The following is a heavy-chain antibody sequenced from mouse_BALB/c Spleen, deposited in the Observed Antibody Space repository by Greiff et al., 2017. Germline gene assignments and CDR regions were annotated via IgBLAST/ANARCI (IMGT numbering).Heavy chain of an antibody. V-gene: IGHV10-1*02. CDR3: VSLSY. CDR1: GFTFNTYA. Sequence: EVNVVESGGGLVQPKGSLKLSCAASGFTFNTYAMNWVRQAPGKGLEWVARIRSKSNNYATYYAFSVKDRFTISRDNSQSMLYLQMNNLKTEETAMYYCVSLSYWGQGTTLTVSS. J-gene: IGHJ2*01. CDR2: IRSKSNNYAT.